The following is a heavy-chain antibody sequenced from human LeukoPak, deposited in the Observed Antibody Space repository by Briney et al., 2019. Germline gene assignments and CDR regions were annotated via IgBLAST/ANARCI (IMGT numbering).Heavy chain of an antibody. J-gene: IGHJ1*01. CDR1: GGSLNSPNFY. CDR3: ARNFPRGIAAAVYFQH. D-gene: IGHD6-13*01. Sequence: SETLSLTCIVSGGSLNSPNFYWGWIRQPPGKGLEWIATIYYTGTTYYNPSLKSRLTISVDTSKNQFSLKVTSVTAADTAVYYCARNFPRGIAAAVYFQHWGQGTLVTVSS. CDR2: IYYTGTT. V-gene: IGHV4-39*01.